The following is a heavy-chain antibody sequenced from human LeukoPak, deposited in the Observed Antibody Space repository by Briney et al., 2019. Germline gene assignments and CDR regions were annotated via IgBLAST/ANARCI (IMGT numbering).Heavy chain of an antibody. V-gene: IGHV3-33*01. D-gene: IGHD1-26*01. Sequence: PGRSLRLSCAASGFTFSNYGMHWVRQAPGKGLEWVAVIWYDGSNKYYADSVKGRFTISRDNSKNTLYLQMNGLRAEDAAVYYCARGMVGATYFDYWGQGTLVTVSS. CDR3: ARGMVGATYFDY. CDR2: IWYDGSNK. J-gene: IGHJ4*02. CDR1: GFTFSNYG.